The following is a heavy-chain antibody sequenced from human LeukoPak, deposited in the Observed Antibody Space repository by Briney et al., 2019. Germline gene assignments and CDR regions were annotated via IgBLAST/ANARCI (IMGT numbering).Heavy chain of an antibody. Sequence: GGTLRLSCAASGFTFSSYGMHWVRQAPGKGLGWVAFIRYDGSNKYYADSVKGRFTISRDNSKNTLYLQMNSLRAEDTAVYYCAKDRDTMVRGVIFWFDPWGQGTLVTVSS. CDR1: GFTFSSYG. J-gene: IGHJ5*02. CDR2: IRYDGSNK. V-gene: IGHV3-30*02. CDR3: AKDRDTMVRGVIFWFDP. D-gene: IGHD3-10*01.